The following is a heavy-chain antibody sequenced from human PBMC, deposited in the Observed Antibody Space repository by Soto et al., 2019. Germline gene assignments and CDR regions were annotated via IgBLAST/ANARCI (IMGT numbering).Heavy chain of an antibody. Sequence: ASVKVSCKASGYTFTSYAMHWVRQAPGQRLEWMGWINAGNGNTKYSQKLQGRVTITRDTSASTAYMELSSLRSEDTAVYYCARSIVGVTALDYWGQGTLVTV. CDR3: ARSIVGVTALDY. V-gene: IGHV1-3*01. CDR2: INAGNGNT. CDR1: GYTFTSYA. D-gene: IGHD2-21*02. J-gene: IGHJ4*02.